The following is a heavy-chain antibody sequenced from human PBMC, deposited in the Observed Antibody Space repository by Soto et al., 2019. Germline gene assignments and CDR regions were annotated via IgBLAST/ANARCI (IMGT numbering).Heavy chain of an antibody. J-gene: IGHJ6*02. V-gene: IGHV3-33*01. Sequence: QVQLVESGGGVVQPGRSLRLSCAASGFTFNNYGMHWVRQAPGKGLEWLAVIWNDGSNSSYANSVKGRFTISRDNSKNTLYLQMSSLRAENTGVYYSARRQIPPPTRGAANARGAMDVWGQGTTVTVSS. CDR3: ARRQIPPPTRGAANARGAMDV. CDR1: GFTFNNYG. D-gene: IGHD6-13*01. CDR2: IWNDGSNS.